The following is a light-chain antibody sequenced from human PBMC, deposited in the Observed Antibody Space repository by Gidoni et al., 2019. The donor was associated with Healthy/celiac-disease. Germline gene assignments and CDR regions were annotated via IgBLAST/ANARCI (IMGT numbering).Light chain of an antibody. CDR2: GAS. Sequence: EIVLTQSPGTLSLSPGERATLSCRASQSVSSSYLAWYQQKPGQAPRLLIYGASSRATGTPDRFSGSGSGTDFTLTISRLEPEDFAVYYCQQYGSSRTFGHGTKVEIK. V-gene: IGKV3-20*01. CDR1: QSVSSSY. J-gene: IGKJ1*01. CDR3: QQYGSSRT.